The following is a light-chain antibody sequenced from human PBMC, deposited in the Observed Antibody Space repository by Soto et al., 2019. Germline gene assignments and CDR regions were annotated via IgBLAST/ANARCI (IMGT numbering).Light chain of an antibody. CDR2: AAS. CDR1: QAISNY. V-gene: IGKV1-27*01. CDR3: QRSYSTPKVT. J-gene: IGKJ4*01. Sequence: VDRVTITCRAIQAISNYLAWYQQKPGKVPQLLIYAASTLHSGVPSRFSGSGSGTDLTLTLNSLQTEDFANYVYQRSYSTPKVTFGEGTKVDIK.